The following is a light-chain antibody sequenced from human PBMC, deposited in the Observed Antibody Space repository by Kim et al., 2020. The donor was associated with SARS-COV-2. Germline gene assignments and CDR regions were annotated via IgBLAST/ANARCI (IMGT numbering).Light chain of an antibody. J-gene: IGKJ2*01. CDR3: QQYSHWPPYT. CDR1: HSVDTN. CDR2: GAS. V-gene: IGKV3-15*01. Sequence: SPGETVPLSCRASHSVDTNLACYQQKPGQAPRLLIYGASTRATDIPARFSGSGSGTEFTLIVSSLQSEDFAVYYCQQYSHWPPYTFGQGTKVDIK.